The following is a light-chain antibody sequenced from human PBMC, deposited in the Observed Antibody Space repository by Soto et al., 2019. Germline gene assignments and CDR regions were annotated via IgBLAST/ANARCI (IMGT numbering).Light chain of an antibody. CDR3: QQRYTLPFT. V-gene: IGKV1-5*01. Sequence: DIQMPQSHSTRSAPVGDGAPITCRASQSVSSWLAWYQQKPGKAPKLLIYGASTLQSGVPSRFSGSGSGTEFTLTISGLQPEDFAAYHCQQRYTLPFTFGQGTRLEIK. J-gene: IGKJ5*01. CDR2: GAS. CDR1: QSVSSW.